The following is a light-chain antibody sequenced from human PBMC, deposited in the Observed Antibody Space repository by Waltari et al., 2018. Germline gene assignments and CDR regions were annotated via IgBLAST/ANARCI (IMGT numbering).Light chain of an antibody. CDR1: SSDVGAYNY. CDR3: CSYAGSYTWV. CDR2: NVN. Sequence: QSALTQPRSVSGSPGQSVTISCTGTSSDVGAYNYVSWYQQHPGKAPKLLLCNVNKWPSGVPDRLSGSKSGNTASLTISGLQAEDEADYYCCSYAGSYTWVFGGGTKLTVL. V-gene: IGLV2-11*01. J-gene: IGLJ3*02.